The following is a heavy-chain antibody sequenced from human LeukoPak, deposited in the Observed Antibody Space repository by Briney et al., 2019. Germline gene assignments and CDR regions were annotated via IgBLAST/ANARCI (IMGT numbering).Heavy chain of an antibody. V-gene: IGHV4-4*02. CDR1: GGPISSSNW. CDR3: ARGPYGDYVSPLDY. J-gene: IGHJ4*02. D-gene: IGHD4-17*01. CDR2: IYHSGST. Sequence: SGTLSLTCAVSGGPISSSNWWSWVRQPPGKGLEWIGEIYHSGSTNYNPSLKSRVTISVDKSKNQFSLKLSSVTAADTAVYYCARGPYGDYVSPLDYWGQGTLVTVSS.